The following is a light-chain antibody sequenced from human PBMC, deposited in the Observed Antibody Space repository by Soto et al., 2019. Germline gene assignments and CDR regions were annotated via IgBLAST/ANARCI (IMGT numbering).Light chain of an antibody. CDR3: QQLN. V-gene: IGKV1-39*01. Sequence: DIQMTQSPSSLSASVGDRVTITCRASQSISSYLNWYQQKPGKAPKLLIYAASSLQSGVPSRFSGSGSGTDFTFTISSLQPEDFATYYCQQLNVGQGTRLEIK. J-gene: IGKJ5*01. CDR2: AAS. CDR1: QSISSY.